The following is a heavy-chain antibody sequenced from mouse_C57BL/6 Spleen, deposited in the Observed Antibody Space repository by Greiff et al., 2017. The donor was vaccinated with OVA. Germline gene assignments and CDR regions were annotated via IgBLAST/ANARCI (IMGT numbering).Heavy chain of an antibody. J-gene: IGHJ4*01. Sequence: EVKLVESEGGLVQPGSSMKLSCTASGFTFSDYYMAWVRQVPEKGLEWVANINYDGSSTYYLDSLKSRFIISRDNAKNILYLQMSSLKSEDTATYYCARDQGYSNYEAMDYWGQGTSVTVSS. CDR1: GFTFSDYY. CDR2: INYDGSST. D-gene: IGHD2-5*01. V-gene: IGHV5-16*01. CDR3: ARDQGYSNYEAMDY.